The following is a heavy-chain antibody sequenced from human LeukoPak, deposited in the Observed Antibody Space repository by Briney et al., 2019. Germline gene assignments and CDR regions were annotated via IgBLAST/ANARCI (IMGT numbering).Heavy chain of an antibody. Sequence: PSETLSLTCAVYGGSFSGYYWSWIRQPPGKGLEWIGEINHSGSTNYNPSLKSRVTISVDTSKNQFSLNLSSVTAADTAVYYCARGRFTIFGVVTHRLTFDYWGQGTLVTVSS. CDR3: ARGRFTIFGVVTHRLTFDY. CDR1: GGSFSGYY. J-gene: IGHJ4*02. V-gene: IGHV4-34*01. CDR2: INHSGST. D-gene: IGHD3-3*01.